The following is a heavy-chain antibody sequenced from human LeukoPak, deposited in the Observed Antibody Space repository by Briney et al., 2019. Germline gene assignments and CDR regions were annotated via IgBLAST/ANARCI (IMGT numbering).Heavy chain of an antibody. J-gene: IGHJ4*02. Sequence: GASVKVSCKVSGYTLTELSMHWVRQATGQGLEWMGWMNPNGGDTGYAQKFQGRVTMTRNTSISTAYMELSSLRSEDTAVYYCARLVSSGRFFDYWGQGTLVTVSS. D-gene: IGHD1-26*01. CDR3: ARLVSSGRFFDY. CDR2: MNPNGGDT. CDR1: GYTLTELS. V-gene: IGHV1-8*01.